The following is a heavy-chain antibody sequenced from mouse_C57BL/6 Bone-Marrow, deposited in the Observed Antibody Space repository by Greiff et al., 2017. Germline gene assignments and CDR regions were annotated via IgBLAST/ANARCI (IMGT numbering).Heavy chain of an antibody. Sequence: QVQLQQPGAELVMPGASVKLSCKASGYTFTSYWMHWVKQRPGQGLEWIGEIDPSDSYTNYNQKFKGKSTLTVDKSSSTAYMQLSSLTSEDSAVYYCAREGGYDYDVTWFAYWAKGLWSLSLQ. D-gene: IGHD2-4*01. V-gene: IGHV1-69*01. CDR2: IDPSDSYT. CDR1: GYTFTSYW. CDR3: AREGGYDYDVTWFAY. J-gene: IGHJ3*01.